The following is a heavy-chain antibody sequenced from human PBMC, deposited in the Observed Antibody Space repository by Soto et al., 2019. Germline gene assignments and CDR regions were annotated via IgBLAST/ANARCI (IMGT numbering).Heavy chain of an antibody. J-gene: IGHJ6*02. CDR2: IYYSGST. V-gene: IGHV4-31*03. D-gene: IGHD2-15*01. CDR1: GGSISSGGYY. Sequence: QVQLQESGPGLVKPSQTLSLTCTVSGGSISSGGYYWSWIRQHPGKGLEWIGYIYYSGSTYYNPSPQSRVTISVDSSKNQFSLKLSSVTAADTAVYYCARDQVVAGVGYYGMDVWGQGTTVTVSS. CDR3: ARDQVVAGVGYYGMDV.